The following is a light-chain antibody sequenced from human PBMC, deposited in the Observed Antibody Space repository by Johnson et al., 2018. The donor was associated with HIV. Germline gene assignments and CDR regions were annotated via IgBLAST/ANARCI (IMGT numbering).Light chain of an antibody. V-gene: IGLV1-51*01. Sequence: HSVLTQPPSVSAAPGQKVTISCSGSSSNIGNNYVSWYQQLPGTAPKLLIYDNNKRPSGIPDRFSGSKSGTSATLGITGLQTGDEADYYCGTWASSLRTGFFGTGTKVTVL. CDR3: GTWASSLRTGF. J-gene: IGLJ1*01. CDR1: SSNIGNNY. CDR2: DNN.